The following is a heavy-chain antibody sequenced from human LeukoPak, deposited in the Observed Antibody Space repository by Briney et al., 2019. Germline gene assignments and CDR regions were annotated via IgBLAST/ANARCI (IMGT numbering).Heavy chain of an antibody. Sequence: PSETLSLTCAVSGGSISSSNWWSWVRQPPGKGLEWIGEIYHSGSTNYNPSLKSRVTISVDTSKNQFSLRLSSVTAADTAIYYCARGLWGIWSEGAFDNWGQGILVTVSS. CDR1: GGSISSSNW. CDR3: ARGLWGIWSEGAFDN. CDR2: IYHSGST. D-gene: IGHD3-16*01. V-gene: IGHV4-4*02. J-gene: IGHJ4*02.